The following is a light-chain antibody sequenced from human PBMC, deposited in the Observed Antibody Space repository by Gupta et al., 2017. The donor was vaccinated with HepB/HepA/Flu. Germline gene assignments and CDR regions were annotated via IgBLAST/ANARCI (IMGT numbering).Light chain of an antibody. CDR3: QQYLAFPLT. Sequence: DIQMTQSPSTLSASVGARVTITCRASQSIVDYLAWYQQRPGKAPKLLIYRASSLASGVPSRFSASGSGAEFTLTINGLQADDFASYYCQQYLAFPLTFGGGTKVEIK. CDR1: QSIVDY. J-gene: IGKJ4*01. CDR2: RAS. V-gene: IGKV1-5*03.